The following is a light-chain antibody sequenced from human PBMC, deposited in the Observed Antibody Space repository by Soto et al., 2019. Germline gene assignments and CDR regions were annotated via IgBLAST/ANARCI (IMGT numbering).Light chain of an antibody. CDR2: AAS. CDR1: QGISSY. J-gene: IGKJ5*01. Sequence: DIQLTQSPSFLSASVGDGVTITCRASQGISSYLAWYQQKPGKAPKLLIYAASTLQSGVPSRFSGSGSGTEGTITISSLQPEDFATYYCQQLNSYPITFGQGTRLEIK. CDR3: QQLNSYPIT. V-gene: IGKV1-9*01.